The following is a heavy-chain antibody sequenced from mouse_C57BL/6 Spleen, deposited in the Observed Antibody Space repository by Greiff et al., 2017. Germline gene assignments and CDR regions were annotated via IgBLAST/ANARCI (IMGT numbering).Heavy chain of an antibody. CDR1: GYSITSGYY. CDR3: ANYYGSSYGYFDV. V-gene: IGHV3-6*01. Sequence: EVKLQESGPGLVKPSQSLSLTCSVTGYSITSGYYWNWIRQFPGNKLEWMGYISYDGSNNYNPSLKNRISITRDTSKNQFFRKLNSVTTEDTATYYCANYYGSSYGYFDVWGTGTTVTVSS. J-gene: IGHJ1*03. CDR2: ISYDGSN. D-gene: IGHD1-1*01.